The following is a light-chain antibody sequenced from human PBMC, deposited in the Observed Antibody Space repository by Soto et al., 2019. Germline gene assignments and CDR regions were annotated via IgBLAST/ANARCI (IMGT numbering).Light chain of an antibody. J-gene: IGLJ2*01. CDR3: SSYTSSSTVI. Sequence: QSALTQPASVSGSPGQSITISCTGTSSDVGYYDYVSWYQHHPGKAPILMIYDVSNRPSGVSNRFSASKSGNTASLTISGLQAEDEADYYCSSYTSSSTVIFGGGTMVTVL. V-gene: IGLV2-14*03. CDR1: SSDVGYYDY. CDR2: DVS.